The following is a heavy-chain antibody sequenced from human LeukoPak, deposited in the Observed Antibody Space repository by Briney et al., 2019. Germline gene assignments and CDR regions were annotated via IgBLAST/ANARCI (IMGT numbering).Heavy chain of an antibody. V-gene: IGHV4-59*01. Sequence: GSLRLSCAASGFTFSDSYMSWIRQPPGKGLEWFGYISYSGSTNYNPSLKSRGTISVDTSKNQFSLKLRSVTAADTAVYYCARGIDYGDFQHWGQGTLVTVSS. D-gene: IGHD4-17*01. CDR1: GFTFSDSY. CDR3: ARGIDYGDFQH. CDR2: ISYSGST. J-gene: IGHJ1*01.